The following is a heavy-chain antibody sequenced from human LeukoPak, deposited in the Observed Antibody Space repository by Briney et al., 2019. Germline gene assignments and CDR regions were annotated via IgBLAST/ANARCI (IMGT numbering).Heavy chain of an antibody. CDR2: IDYSGST. CDR3: ARPAAGGNLYFDF. D-gene: IGHD3-10*01. Sequence: NPSETLSLTCTVSGDSISSSSYYWGWIRQPPGKGLEWIGSIDYSGSTYYNPSLKSRVTISVDTSKNQSSLKLNSVTAADTAVYHCARPAAGGNLYFDFWGQGTLVTVSS. CDR1: GDSISSSSYY. J-gene: IGHJ4*02. V-gene: IGHV4-39*01.